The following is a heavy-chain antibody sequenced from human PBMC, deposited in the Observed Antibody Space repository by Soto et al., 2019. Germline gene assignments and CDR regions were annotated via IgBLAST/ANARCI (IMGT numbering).Heavy chain of an antibody. Sequence: PGGSLRLSCAASGFTFSSYAMSWVRQAPGKGLEWVSAISSSGGSTYYADSVKGRFTISRDNSKNTLYLQMNSLRAEDTAVYYCAKDPIRYLYYFDDWGQGTLVTVSS. D-gene: IGHD3-9*01. J-gene: IGHJ4*02. CDR1: GFTFSSYA. CDR2: ISSSGGST. CDR3: AKDPIRYLYYFDD. V-gene: IGHV3-23*01.